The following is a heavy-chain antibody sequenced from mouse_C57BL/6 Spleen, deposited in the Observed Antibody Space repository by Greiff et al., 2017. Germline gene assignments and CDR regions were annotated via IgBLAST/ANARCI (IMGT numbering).Heavy chain of an antibody. V-gene: IGHV1-5*01. CDR3: TNWDRGEH. Sequence: VQLQQSGTVLARPGASVKMSCKTSGYTFTSYWMHWVQQRPGQGLEWIGAIYTGNSGTSYNQKFKGRATLTAVTSASTAYMEISSLTNEDSAVYYCTNWDRGEHRGKGRTLTVSS. CDR1: GYTFTSYW. D-gene: IGHD4-1*01. CDR2: IYTGNSGT. J-gene: IGHJ2*01.